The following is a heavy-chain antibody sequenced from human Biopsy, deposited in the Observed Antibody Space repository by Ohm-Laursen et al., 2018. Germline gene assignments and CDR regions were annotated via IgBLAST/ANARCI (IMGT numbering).Heavy chain of an antibody. CDR1: GKTFSDYQ. Sequence: GTLSLTWAVLGKTFSDYQWSWIRQPPGKGLEWIGQINQAGTTNYNPSLKSRVSISADASKYEFSLRLTSVIAADTAVYLCGNEVYGRDYWGLGAQVTVSS. CDR2: INQAGTT. J-gene: IGHJ4*02. CDR3: GNEVYGRDY. V-gene: IGHV4-34*08. D-gene: IGHD4-17*01.